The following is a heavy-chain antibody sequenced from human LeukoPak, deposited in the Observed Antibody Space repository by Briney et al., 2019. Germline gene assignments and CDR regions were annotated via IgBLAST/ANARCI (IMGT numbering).Heavy chain of an antibody. J-gene: IGHJ4*02. CDR2: IYHSGST. Sequence: PSETLSLTCTVSGYSISSGYYWGWIRQPPGKGLEWIGSIYHSGSTYYNPSLKSRVTISVDTSKNQFSLKLSSVTAADTAVYYCARDQRWLQFDFDYWGQGTLVTVSS. V-gene: IGHV4-38-2*02. D-gene: IGHD5-24*01. CDR1: GYSISSGYY. CDR3: ARDQRWLQFDFDY.